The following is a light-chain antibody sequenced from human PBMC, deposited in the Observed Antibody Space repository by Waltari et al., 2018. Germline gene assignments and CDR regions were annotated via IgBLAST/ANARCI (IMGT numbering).Light chain of an antibody. CDR2: SNS. CDR1: SSNIGRNA. V-gene: IGLV1-44*01. CDR3: ATWDDRQTGYVV. J-gene: IGLJ2*01. Sequence: QSALTQPPSASGTPGQRVIISCSGSSSNIGRNAVSWYRQFPGTAPRLLIYSNSEPTSGVPDRFSGSKSGTSASLTISGLQSDDAADYYCATWDDRQTGYVVFGGGTKLTVL.